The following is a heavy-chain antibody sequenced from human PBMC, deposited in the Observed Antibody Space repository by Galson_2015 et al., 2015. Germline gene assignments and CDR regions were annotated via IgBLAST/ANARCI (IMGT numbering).Heavy chain of an antibody. V-gene: IGHV1-69*13. CDR1: GGTFSRYA. CDR2: IIPMFGTA. D-gene: IGHD5-18*01. J-gene: IGHJ4*02. CDR3: ARARKSGDSYGIDS. Sequence: SVKVSCKASGGTFSRYAVSWVRQAPGQGLEWVGGIIPMFGTANYAQKFQGRVTITADESTSAAFMELGSLISGDTAVYYCARARKSGDSYGIDSWGQGTLVTVSS.